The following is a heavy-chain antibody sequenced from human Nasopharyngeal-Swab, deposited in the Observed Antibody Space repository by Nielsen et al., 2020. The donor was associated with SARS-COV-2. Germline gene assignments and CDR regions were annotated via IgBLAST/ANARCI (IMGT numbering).Heavy chain of an antibody. CDR1: GGSISSSSYY. CDR3: ARGHHYYGSGFQDY. V-gene: IGHV4-39*07. J-gene: IGHJ4*02. D-gene: IGHD3-10*01. Sequence: SETLSLTCTVSGGSISSSSYYWGWIRQPPGKGLEWIGSIYYSGSTYYNPSLKSRVTISVDTSKNQFSLKLSSVTAADTAVYYCARGHHYYGSGFQDYWGQGTLVAVSS. CDR2: IYYSGST.